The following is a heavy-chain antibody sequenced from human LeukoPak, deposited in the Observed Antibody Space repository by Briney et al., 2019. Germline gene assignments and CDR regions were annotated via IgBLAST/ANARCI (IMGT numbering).Heavy chain of an antibody. J-gene: IGHJ4*02. CDR1: GFTFSSYA. Sequence: GGSLRLSCAASGFTFSSYAMSWVRQAPGKGLEWVAVISHDGSNKYYADSVKGRFTISRDNSKNTLYLQMNSLRAEDTAVYYCARDRFRGSGSYKTLYYWGQGTLVTVSS. D-gene: IGHD3-10*01. CDR3: ARDRFRGSGSYKTLYY. CDR2: ISHDGSNK. V-gene: IGHV3-30-3*01.